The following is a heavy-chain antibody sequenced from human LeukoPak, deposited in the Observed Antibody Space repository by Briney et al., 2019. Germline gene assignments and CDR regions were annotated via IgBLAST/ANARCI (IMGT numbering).Heavy chain of an antibody. CDR2: IYHRGST. CDR3: AGVGYGYLDY. J-gene: IGHJ4*02. V-gene: IGHV4-34*01. D-gene: IGHD2-2*03. Sequence: PLETPSLTRAHPRGSSRVYNWCSIPHPPGGGLGRIGEIYHRGSTKYNPSIKSRVTISVYKSKNQFSLKLSSVTAADTAVYYCAGVGYGYLDYWGQGTLVTVSS. CDR1: RGSSRVYN.